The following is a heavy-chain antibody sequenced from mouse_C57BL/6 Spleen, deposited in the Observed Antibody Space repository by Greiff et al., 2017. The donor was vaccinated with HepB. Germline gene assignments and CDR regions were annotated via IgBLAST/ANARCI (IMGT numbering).Heavy chain of an antibody. CDR3: AQGSTPSFDV. J-gene: IGHJ1*03. D-gene: IGHD6-1*01. CDR1: GFSLSTSGMG. V-gene: IGHV8-12*01. CDR2: IYWDDDK. Sequence: QVTLKVSGPGILQSSQSLSLSCSFSGFSLSTSGMGVSWIRQPSGKGLEWVAHIYWDDDKRYNPFLKRRLTISKDTSRNQVFLKITSVDTADTATYYCAQGSTPSFDVWGTGTTGTVSS.